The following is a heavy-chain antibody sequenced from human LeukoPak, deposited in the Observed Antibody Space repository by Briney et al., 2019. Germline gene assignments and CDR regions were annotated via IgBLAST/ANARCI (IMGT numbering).Heavy chain of an antibody. Sequence: PGGSLRLSCAASGFTFSSYSMNWVRQAPGKGLEWVSSISSSSSYIYYADSVKGRFTISRDNAKNSLYLQMNSLRAEDTAVYYCARGDSGSRRLDSRFDPWGQGTLVTVSS. V-gene: IGHV3-21*01. D-gene: IGHD5-12*01. J-gene: IGHJ5*02. CDR1: GFTFSSYS. CDR2: ISSSSSYI. CDR3: ARGDSGSRRLDSRFDP.